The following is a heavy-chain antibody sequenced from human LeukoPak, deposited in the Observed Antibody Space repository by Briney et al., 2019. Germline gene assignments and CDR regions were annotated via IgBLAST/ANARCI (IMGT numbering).Heavy chain of an antibody. D-gene: IGHD6-6*01. Sequence: SETLSLTCTVSGGSISNYYLSWIRQPPGKGLEWIGYIYYSGSTNYNPSLKSRVTMSVDTSKNQFSLKLSSVTAADTAVYYCARGYSSSWYDYWGQGTLVTVSS. CDR2: IYYSGST. CDR1: GGSISNYY. CDR3: ARGYSSSWYDY. V-gene: IGHV4-59*01. J-gene: IGHJ4*02.